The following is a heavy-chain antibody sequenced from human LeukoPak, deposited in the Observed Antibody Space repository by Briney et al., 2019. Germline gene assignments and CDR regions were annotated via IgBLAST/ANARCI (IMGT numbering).Heavy chain of an antibody. CDR1: GGSISSGGYS. CDR2: IYHSGST. D-gene: IGHD3-9*01. V-gene: IGHV4-30-2*01. J-gene: IGHJ4*02. CDR3: AREVLRYFTVYFDY. Sequence: SETLSLACAVSGGSISSGGYSWSWIRQPPGKGLERIGYIYHSGSTYYNPSLKSRVTISVDRSKNQFSLKLSSVTAADTAVYYCAREVLRYFTVYFDYWGQGTLVTVSS.